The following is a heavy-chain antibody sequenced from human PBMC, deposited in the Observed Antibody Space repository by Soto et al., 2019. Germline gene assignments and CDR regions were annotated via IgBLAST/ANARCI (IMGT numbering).Heavy chain of an antibody. CDR3: AKDHRSPWPEMGFDY. CDR2: ISSSSSYT. V-gene: IGHV3-11*05. Sequence: GGSLRLSCAASGFTFSDYYMSWIRQAPGKGLEWVSYISSSSSYTNYADSVKGRFTISRDNAKNSLYLQMNSLRAEDTAVYYCAKDHRSPWPEMGFDYWGQGTLVTVSS. J-gene: IGHJ4*02. CDR1: GFTFSDYY. D-gene: IGHD2-8*01.